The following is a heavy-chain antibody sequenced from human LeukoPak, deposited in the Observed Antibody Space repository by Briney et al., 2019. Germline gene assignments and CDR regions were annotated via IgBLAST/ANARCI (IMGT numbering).Heavy chain of an antibody. CDR1: GGSISSYY. CDR3: ARDRRIVGYYYMDV. D-gene: IGHD1-26*01. J-gene: IGHJ6*03. V-gene: IGHV4-59*01. Sequence: SETLSLTCTVSGGSISSYYWSWIRQPPGKGLEWIGYIYYSGSANYNPSLKSRVTISVDTSKNQFSLKLSPVTAADTAVYYCARDRRIVGYYYMDVWGKGTTVTVSS. CDR2: IYYSGSA.